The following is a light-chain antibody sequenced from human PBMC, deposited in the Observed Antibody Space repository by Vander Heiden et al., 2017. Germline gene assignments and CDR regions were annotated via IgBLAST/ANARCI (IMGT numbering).Light chain of an antibody. V-gene: IGLV2-11*02. CDR1: SSDVGGYND. Sequence: QSALTQPRSVSGSPGQSVTISCTGTSSDVGGYNDVSWYQQTPGNAPNLMIYDFSKRPSGVPDRFSGSKSGNTASLTISGLQAEDEADYYCCSYAGSYTFEGVFGGGTKLTVL. CDR2: DFS. J-gene: IGLJ2*01. CDR3: CSYAGSYTFEGV.